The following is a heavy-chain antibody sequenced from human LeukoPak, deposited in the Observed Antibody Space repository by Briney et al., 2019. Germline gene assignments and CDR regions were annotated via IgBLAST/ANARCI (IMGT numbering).Heavy chain of an antibody. V-gene: IGHV3-48*01. CDR1: GFTFSSYI. D-gene: IGHD3-16*01. Sequence: GGSLRLSCAASGFTFSSYIMNWVRQAPGKGLDWVSYISSSSTIYYADSVKGRFTISRDNAKNSLYLQMNSLRAEDTAVYYCARLGYDFVWGSYDYWGQGTLVTVSS. CDR2: ISSSSTI. J-gene: IGHJ4*02. CDR3: ARLGYDFVWGSYDY.